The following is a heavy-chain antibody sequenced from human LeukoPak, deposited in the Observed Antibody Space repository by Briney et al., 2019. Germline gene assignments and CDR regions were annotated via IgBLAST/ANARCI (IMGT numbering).Heavy chain of an antibody. CDR1: GGSISSSSYY. J-gene: IGHJ5*02. Sequence: SETLSLTCTVSGGSISSSSYYWGWIRQPPGKGLEWIGYIYYSGSTNYNPSLKSRVTISVDTSKNQFSLKLSSVTAADTAVYYCAAQVVPAGIGWRARYNWFDPWGQGTLVTVSS. D-gene: IGHD2-2*01. CDR3: AAQVVPAGIGWRARYNWFDP. V-gene: IGHV4-61*05. CDR2: IYYSGST.